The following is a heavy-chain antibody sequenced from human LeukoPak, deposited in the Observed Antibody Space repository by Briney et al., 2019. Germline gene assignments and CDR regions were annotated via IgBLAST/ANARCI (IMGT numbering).Heavy chain of an antibody. Sequence: ASVKVSCKASGYTSTGYYMHWVRQAPGQGLEWMGWINPNSGGTNYAQKFQGRVTMTRDTSISTAYMELSRLRSDDTAVYYCASGPCSSTSCYGVVDYWGQGTLVTVSS. CDR1: GYTSTGYY. CDR3: ASGPCSSTSCYGVVDY. CDR2: INPNSGGT. V-gene: IGHV1-2*02. J-gene: IGHJ4*02. D-gene: IGHD2-2*01.